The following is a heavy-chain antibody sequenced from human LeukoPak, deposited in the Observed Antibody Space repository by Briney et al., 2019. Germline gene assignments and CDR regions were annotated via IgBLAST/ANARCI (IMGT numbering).Heavy chain of an antibody. V-gene: IGHV3-48*01. J-gene: IGHJ6*02. CDR3: ARGGGLDV. Sequence: GGSLRLSCTVSGFTFSTYSMNWVRQAPGKGLEWVSFISRTSSTIYYADSVKGRFTISRDNAKNSLYLQMNNLRAEDTAVYFCARGGGLDVWGQGATVTVSS. CDR1: GFTFSTYS. D-gene: IGHD5-12*01. CDR2: ISRTSSTI.